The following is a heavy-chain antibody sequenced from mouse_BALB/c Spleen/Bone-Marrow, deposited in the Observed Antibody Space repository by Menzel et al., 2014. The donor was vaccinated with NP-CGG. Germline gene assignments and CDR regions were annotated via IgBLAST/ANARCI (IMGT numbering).Heavy chain of an antibody. CDR2: IWRGGST. Sequence: QVQLKESGPSLVQPSQSLSITCTVSGFSLTSYGVHWVRQSPGRGLEWLGVIWRGGSTDYNAAFMSRLSITKDNSKSQVFFKMNSLQADDTAIYYCAKNGGYDGWFAYWGQGTLVTVSA. CDR3: AKNGGYDGWFAY. CDR1: GFSLTSYG. D-gene: IGHD2-14*01. V-gene: IGHV2-5-1*01. J-gene: IGHJ3*01.